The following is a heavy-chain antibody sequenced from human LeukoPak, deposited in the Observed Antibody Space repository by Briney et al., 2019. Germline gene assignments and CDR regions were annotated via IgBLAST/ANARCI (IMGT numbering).Heavy chain of an antibody. Sequence: SETLSLTCAVYGGPFSGYYWSWLRQPPGKGLEWIGEINHSGSTNYNPSLKSRVTISVDTSKNQFSLKLSSVTAADTAVYYCARGPQMRCSSTSCYFVRNYYYYMDVWGKGTTVTISS. CDR2: INHSGST. V-gene: IGHV4-34*01. CDR1: GGPFSGYY. D-gene: IGHD2-2*01. CDR3: ARGPQMRCSSTSCYFVRNYYYYMDV. J-gene: IGHJ6*03.